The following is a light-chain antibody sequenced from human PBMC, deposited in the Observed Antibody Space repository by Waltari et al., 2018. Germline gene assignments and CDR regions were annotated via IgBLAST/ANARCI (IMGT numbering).Light chain of an antibody. V-gene: IGLV2-14*03. CDR3: SSYVSSSTLEL. J-gene: IGLJ2*01. Sequence: QSALTQPASVSGSPGQSITISCTGTSSDIGGYNYVSWYQQLPGRAPKLIIYDVSNRPSGVSHRCSGSKSGNTASLTISGLQGEDEADYYCSSYVSSSTLELFGGGTSLAVL. CDR1: SSDIGGYNY. CDR2: DVS.